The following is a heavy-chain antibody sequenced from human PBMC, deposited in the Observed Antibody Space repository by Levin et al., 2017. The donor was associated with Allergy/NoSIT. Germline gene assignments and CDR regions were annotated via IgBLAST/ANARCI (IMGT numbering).Heavy chain of an antibody. Sequence: SETLSLTCTVSGGSISSSSYYWGWIRQPPGTGLEWIGSIYYSGSTYYNPSLKSRVTISVDTSKNQFSLKLSSVTAADTAVYYCARHAGGSGWPYYFDYWGQGTLVTVSS. CDR3: ARHAGGSGWPYYFDY. D-gene: IGHD6-19*01. V-gene: IGHV4-39*01. J-gene: IGHJ4*02. CDR2: IYYSGST. CDR1: GGSISSSSYY.